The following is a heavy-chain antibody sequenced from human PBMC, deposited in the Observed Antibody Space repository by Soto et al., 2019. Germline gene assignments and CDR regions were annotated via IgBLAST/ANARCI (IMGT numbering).Heavy chain of an antibody. J-gene: IGHJ4*02. CDR1: GFSLSTSGMR. CDR3: VRIASGAMCFDY. CDR2: IDWDDDK. D-gene: IGHD1-26*01. V-gene: IGHV2-70*04. Sequence: SGPTLVNPTQTLTLTCTFSGFSLSTSGMRVSWIRQPPGKALEWLARIDWDDDKFYSTSLKTRLSISKDTSKNQVVLTMTNMDPVDTATYYCVRIASGAMCFDYWGQGTLVTVSS.